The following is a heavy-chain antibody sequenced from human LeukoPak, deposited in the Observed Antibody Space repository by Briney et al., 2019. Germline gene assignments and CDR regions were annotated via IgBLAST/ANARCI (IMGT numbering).Heavy chain of an antibody. CDR1: GGSMTGYY. J-gene: IGHJ6*03. CDR3: ARVSWFPGTSYYYMDV. CDR2: VYYRGTT. V-gene: IGHV4-59*01. D-gene: IGHD1-1*01. Sequence: SETLSLTCTVSGGSMTGYYWSWIRHPPGKALDWIGYVYYRGTTNYNPSLKSRVTISLDTSKNQFSLRLSSVTAADTAVYYCARVSWFPGTSYYYMDVWGKGTTVTVSS.